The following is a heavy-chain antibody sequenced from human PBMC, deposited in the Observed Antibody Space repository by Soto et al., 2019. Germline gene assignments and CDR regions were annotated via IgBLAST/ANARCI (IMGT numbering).Heavy chain of an antibody. V-gene: IGHV4-39*01. CDR1: GGSISSSSYY. Sequence: SQTLSLTCTVSGGSISSSSYYWGWIRQPPGKGLEWIGSIYYSGSTYYNPSLKSRVTISVDTSKNQFSLKLSSVTAADTAVYYCARHYNSHIVVVTAIPPYYFDYWGQGTLVTVSS. CDR2: IYYSGST. J-gene: IGHJ4*02. D-gene: IGHD2-21*02. CDR3: ARHYNSHIVVVTAIPPYYFDY.